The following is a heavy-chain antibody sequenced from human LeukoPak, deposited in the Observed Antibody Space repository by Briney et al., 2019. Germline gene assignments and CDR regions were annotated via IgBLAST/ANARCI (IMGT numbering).Heavy chain of an antibody. D-gene: IGHD6-13*01. CDR3: ARGLTSSWPDY. CDR1: GYIFTGYK. Sequence: ASVKVSCKASGYIFTGYKLHWVRQAPGQGLEWMGWINPSSGGTNYAQKFQGWVTMTRDTSINTAYMELSRLRSEDTAVYYCARGLTSSWPDYWGQGTLVTVSS. CDR2: INPSSGGT. J-gene: IGHJ4*02. V-gene: IGHV1-2*04.